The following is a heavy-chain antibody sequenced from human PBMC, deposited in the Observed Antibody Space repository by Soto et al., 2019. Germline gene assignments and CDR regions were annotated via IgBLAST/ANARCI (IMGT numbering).Heavy chain of an antibody. CDR3: AKSLVGATGDAFDI. J-gene: IGHJ3*02. V-gene: IGHV3-30*18. CDR1: GFTFSSYG. D-gene: IGHD1-26*01. CDR2: ISYDGSNK. Sequence: GGSLRLSCAASGFTFSSYGMHWVRQAPGKGLGWVAVISYDGSNKYYADSVKGRFTISRDNSKNTLYLQMNSLRAEDTAVYYCAKSLVGATGDAFDIWGQGTMVTVSS.